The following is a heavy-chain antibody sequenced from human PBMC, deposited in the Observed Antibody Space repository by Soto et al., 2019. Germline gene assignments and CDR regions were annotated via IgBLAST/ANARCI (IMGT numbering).Heavy chain of an antibody. J-gene: IGHJ4*02. CDR3: ARDGEGYCSGGSCYGNDY. CDR1: GGSFSGYY. CDR2: INHSGST. Sequence: SETLSLTCAVYGGSFSGYYWSWIRQPPGKGLEWIGEINHSGSTNYNPSLKSRVTISVDTSKNQFSLKLSSVTAADTAVYYCARDGEGYCSGGSCYGNDYWGQGTLVTVSS. V-gene: IGHV4-34*01. D-gene: IGHD2-15*01.